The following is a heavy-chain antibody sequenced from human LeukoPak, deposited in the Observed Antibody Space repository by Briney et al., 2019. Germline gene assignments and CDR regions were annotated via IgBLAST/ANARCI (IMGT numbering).Heavy chain of an antibody. J-gene: IGHJ3*02. CDR3: ARDGPPRTAFDI. Sequence: GGSLRLPCAASGFTFSTYAMSWVRQAPGKGLESVAIIKEDGSEKFYVDSVKGRFTISRDNAKNSLYLDMNGLRAEDAAVYYCARDGPPRTAFDIWGQGTMVTVSS. CDR1: GFTFSTYA. V-gene: IGHV3-7*01. CDR2: IKEDGSEK.